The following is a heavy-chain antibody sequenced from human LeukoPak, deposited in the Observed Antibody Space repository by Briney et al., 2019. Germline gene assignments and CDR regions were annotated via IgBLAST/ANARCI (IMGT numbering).Heavy chain of an antibody. V-gene: IGHV3-23*01. Sequence: GGSLRLSCAASGFPFGNEAMGWVRQAPERGLEWVSTISPGGGTTYYADSVKGRFTISRDNSRNTLFVQMNSLSAEDTAVYYCARGPYYYDSSGYYVWGQGTLVTVSS. CDR3: ARGPYYYDSSGYYV. J-gene: IGHJ4*02. D-gene: IGHD3-22*01. CDR2: ISPGGGTT. CDR1: GFPFGNEA.